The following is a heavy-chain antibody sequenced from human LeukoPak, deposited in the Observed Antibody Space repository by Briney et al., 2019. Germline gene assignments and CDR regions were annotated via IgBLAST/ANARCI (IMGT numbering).Heavy chain of an antibody. CDR3: ARRNPYYYMDV. J-gene: IGHJ6*03. CDR1: GYSISSGYY. CDR2: FYHSGST. Sequence: SETLSLTCAVSGYSISSGYYWGWIRQPPGKGLQWIGTFYHSGSTYYNPSLKSRVTISVDTSKNQFSLKLTSVTAADTAVYYCARRNPYYYMDVWGKGTTVTVSS. V-gene: IGHV4-38-2*01.